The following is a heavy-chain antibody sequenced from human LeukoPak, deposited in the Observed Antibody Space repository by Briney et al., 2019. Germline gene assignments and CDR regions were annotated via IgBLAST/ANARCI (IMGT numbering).Heavy chain of an antibody. CDR3: ARSVPGGSGWTASIDF. V-gene: IGHV3-13*01. CDR1: GFTFSSYD. CDR2: IGTAGDT. J-gene: IGHJ4*02. D-gene: IGHD6-19*01. Sequence: PGGSLRLSCAASGFTFSSYDMHWVRQPTGKGLEWVSAIGTAGDTYYPGSVKGRFTISRENAKNSLYLQMNSLGDGDTAVYHCARSVPGGSGWTASIDFWGQGTLVTVSS.